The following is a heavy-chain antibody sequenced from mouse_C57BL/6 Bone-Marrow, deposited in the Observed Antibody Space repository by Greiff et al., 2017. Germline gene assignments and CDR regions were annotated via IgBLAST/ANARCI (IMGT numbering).Heavy chain of an antibody. CDR2: INPNNGGT. J-gene: IGHJ2*01. Sequence: VKPGASVKISCKASGYTFTDYYMNWVKQSHGKSLEWIGDINPNNGGTSYNQKFKGKATLTVDKSSSTAYMELRSLTSEDSAVYYCARRGGNYYFDYWGQGTTLTVSS. CDR1: GYTFTDYY. D-gene: IGHD2-1*01. CDR3: ARRGGNYYFDY. V-gene: IGHV1-26*01.